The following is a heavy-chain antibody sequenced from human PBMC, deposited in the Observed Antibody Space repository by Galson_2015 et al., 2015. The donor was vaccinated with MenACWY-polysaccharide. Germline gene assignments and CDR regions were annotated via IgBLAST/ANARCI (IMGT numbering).Heavy chain of an antibody. Sequence: SLRLSCAASGFTVSSNYMSWVRQAPGKGLEWVSIIYTDGRTYYADSVKGRFTISRDNSKNTLYFQMNSLRAEDTAVYFCSRGWNYPHAFDVWGQGTMVTVSS. D-gene: IGHD1-7*01. CDR3: SRGWNYPHAFDV. CDR2: IYTDGRT. V-gene: IGHV3-66*02. CDR1: GFTVSSNY. J-gene: IGHJ3*01.